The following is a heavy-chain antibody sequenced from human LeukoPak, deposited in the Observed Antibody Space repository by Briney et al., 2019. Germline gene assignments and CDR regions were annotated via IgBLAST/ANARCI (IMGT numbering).Heavy chain of an antibody. CDR3: ARSNDIVATSAET. CDR2: IYPADSDT. Sequence: GESLKLSCKGSGYSFTNYWIGWVRQMPGKGLECMGVIYPADSDTRYSPSFQGQVTISADKSISTAYLQWSSLKASDTAMYYCARSNDIVATSAETWGQGTLVTVSS. CDR1: GYSFTNYW. V-gene: IGHV5-51*01. J-gene: IGHJ5*02. D-gene: IGHD5-12*01.